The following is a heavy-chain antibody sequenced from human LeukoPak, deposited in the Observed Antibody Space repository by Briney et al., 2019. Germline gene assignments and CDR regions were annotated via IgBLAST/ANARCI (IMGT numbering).Heavy chain of an antibody. Sequence: ASGPTLVNPTQTLTLTCTFSGFSLSTSGMCVSWIRRPPGKALEWLARIDWDDDKYYSTSLKTRLTISKDTSKNQVVLTMTNMDPVDTATYYCARGKGSHSSSWYVPLRDYYYYGMDVWGQGTTITVSS. CDR1: GFSLSTSGMC. J-gene: IGHJ6*02. V-gene: IGHV2-70*11. CDR3: ARGKGSHSSSWYVPLRDYYYYGMDV. CDR2: IDWDDDK. D-gene: IGHD6-13*01.